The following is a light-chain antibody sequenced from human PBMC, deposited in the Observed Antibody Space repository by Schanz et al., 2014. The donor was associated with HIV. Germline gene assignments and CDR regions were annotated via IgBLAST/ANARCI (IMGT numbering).Light chain of an antibody. CDR1: QSVKSNF. J-gene: IGKJ1*01. CDR2: GAS. CDR3: QQYGSSPWT. Sequence: EIVLTQSPGTLSLSPGERGTLSYRASQSVKSNFIGWYQQKPGQAPRLLIFGASNRATGIPDRFSGGVSGTDFTLTISRVEPEDYAVYYCQQYGSSPWTFGQGTRVDVK. V-gene: IGKV3-20*01.